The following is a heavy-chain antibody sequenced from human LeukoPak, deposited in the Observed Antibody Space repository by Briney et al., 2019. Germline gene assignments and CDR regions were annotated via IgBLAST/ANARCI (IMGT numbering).Heavy chain of an antibody. V-gene: IGHV4-38-2*02. CDR3: ARDLLYCSGGSCQDAFDI. CDR1: GYSISSGYY. CDR2: IYHSGST. Sequence: SETLSLTCTVSGYSISSGYYWGWLRQPPGKGLEWIGSIYHSGSTYYNPSLKSRVTISVDTSKNQFSLKLSSVTAADTAVYYCARDLLYCSGGSCQDAFDIWGQGTMVTVSS. J-gene: IGHJ3*02. D-gene: IGHD2-15*01.